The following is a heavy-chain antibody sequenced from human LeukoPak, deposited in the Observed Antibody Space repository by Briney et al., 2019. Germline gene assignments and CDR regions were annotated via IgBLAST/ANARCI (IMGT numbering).Heavy chain of an antibody. Sequence: SETLSLTCTVSGGSISSYYWSWIRQPPGKGLQWIGYIYYSGSTYYNPSLKSRVTMSVDTSKNQFSLKLNSVTAVDTAVYYCARICSGDCYGGIDYWGQGTLVTVSS. CDR1: GGSISSYY. D-gene: IGHD2-21*01. CDR3: ARICSGDCYGGIDY. J-gene: IGHJ4*02. CDR2: IYYSGST. V-gene: IGHV4-59*04.